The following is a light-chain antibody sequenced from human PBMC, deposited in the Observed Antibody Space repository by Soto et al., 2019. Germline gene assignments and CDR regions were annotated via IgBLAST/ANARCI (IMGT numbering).Light chain of an antibody. V-gene: IGLV2-14*01. J-gene: IGLJ1*01. Sequence: QSALTQPASVSGSPGQSITISCTGTSSDVGGYNYVSWYQQHPGKAPKLMIYAVSTRPSGVSNRFSGSKSGNTASLTISGLQAEDEAEYYCSSYTNINTRACVFGTGTKLTVL. CDR1: SSDVGGYNY. CDR3: SSYTNINTRACV. CDR2: AVS.